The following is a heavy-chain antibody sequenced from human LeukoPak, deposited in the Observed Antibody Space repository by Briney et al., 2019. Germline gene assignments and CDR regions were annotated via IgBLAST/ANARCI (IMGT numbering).Heavy chain of an antibody. J-gene: IGHJ4*02. V-gene: IGHV3-30*02. CDR1: GFTFSSYG. Sequence: PGGSLRLSCAASGFTFSSYGMHWVRQAPGKGLEWVAFIRSDGSNKYYADSVKGRFTISRDNSKNTLYLQMNSLRAEDTAVYYCAKDFARSFDYWGQGTLVTVSS. CDR3: AKDFARSFDY. CDR2: IRSDGSNK.